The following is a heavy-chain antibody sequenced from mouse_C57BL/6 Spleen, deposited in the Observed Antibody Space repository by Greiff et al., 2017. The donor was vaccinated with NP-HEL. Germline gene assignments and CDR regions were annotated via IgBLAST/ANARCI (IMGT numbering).Heavy chain of an antibody. V-gene: IGHV1-80*01. Sequence: VQLQQSGAELVKPGASVKISCKASGYAFSSYWMNWVKQRPGKGLEWIGQIYPGDGDTNYNGKFKGKATLTADKSSSTAYMQLSSLTSEDSAVYFCARTLLYSNYDYYAMDYWGQGTSVTVSS. CDR2: IYPGDGDT. D-gene: IGHD2-5*01. CDR1: GYAFSSYW. CDR3: ARTLLYSNYDYYAMDY. J-gene: IGHJ4*01.